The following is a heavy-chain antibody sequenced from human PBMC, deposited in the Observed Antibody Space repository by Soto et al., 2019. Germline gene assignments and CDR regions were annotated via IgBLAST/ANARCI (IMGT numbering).Heavy chain of an antibody. V-gene: IGHV1-8*01. D-gene: IGHD5-12*01. J-gene: IGHJ3*02. CDR2: MNPNSGNT. CDR3: AAVATIYPDAFEI. Sequence: ASVKVSCKASGYTFTSYDINWVRQATGQGLEWMGWMNPNSGNTGYAQKFQGRVTMTTDTSTSTAYMELRSLRSDDTAVYYCAAVATIYPDAFEIWGQGTMVTVSS. CDR1: GYTFTSYD.